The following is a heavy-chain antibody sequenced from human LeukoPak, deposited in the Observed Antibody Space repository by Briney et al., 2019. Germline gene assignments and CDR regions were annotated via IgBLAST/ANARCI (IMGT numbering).Heavy chain of an antibody. J-gene: IGHJ4*02. V-gene: IGHV3-23*01. CDR1: GFTFSSYA. CDR3: AKDGDGYNLFPYYFDY. Sequence: GGSLRLSCAASGFTFSSYAMSWVRQAPGRGLEWVSAISGSGGSTYYADSVKGRFTISRDNSKNTLYLQMNSLRAEDTAVYYCAKDGDGYNLFPYYFDYWGQGTLVTVSS. CDR2: ISGSGGST. D-gene: IGHD5-24*01.